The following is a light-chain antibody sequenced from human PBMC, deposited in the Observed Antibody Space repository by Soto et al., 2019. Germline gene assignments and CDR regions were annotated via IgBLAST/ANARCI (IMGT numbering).Light chain of an antibody. CDR2: EVT. Sequence: QSALTQPASVSGSPGQSITISCTGSNSDVGGDNYVSWFRQSPGKAPKLMIYEVTNRPSGVSNRFSGSKSGNTASLTISGLQAEDEADYYCSAYTSSSTWVFGGGTKLTVL. J-gene: IGLJ3*02. V-gene: IGLV2-14*01. CDR1: NSDVGGDNY. CDR3: SAYTSSSTWV.